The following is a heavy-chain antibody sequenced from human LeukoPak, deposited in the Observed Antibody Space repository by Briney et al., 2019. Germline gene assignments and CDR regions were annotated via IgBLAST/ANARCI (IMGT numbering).Heavy chain of an antibody. CDR3: ATGGGVFGVVNLPTFDY. V-gene: IGHV1-24*01. Sequence: ASVKVSCKVSGYTLTELSMHWVRQAPGKGLEWMGGFDPEDGETIYAQKFQGRVTMTEDTSTDTAYMELSSLRSEDTAVYYCATGGGVFGVVNLPTFDYWGQGTLVTVSS. J-gene: IGHJ4*02. D-gene: IGHD3-3*01. CDR2: FDPEDGET. CDR1: GYTLTELS.